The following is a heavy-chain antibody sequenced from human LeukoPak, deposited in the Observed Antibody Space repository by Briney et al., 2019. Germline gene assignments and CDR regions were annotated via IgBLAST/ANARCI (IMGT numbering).Heavy chain of an antibody. CDR2: INPNSGGT. V-gene: IGHV1-2*02. J-gene: IGHJ4*02. Sequence: ASVKVSCKTSGYTFTAYYLHWVRQAPGQGLEWMGCINPNSGGTNYAQKFQGRVTMTRDTSISTAYMELSRLRSDDTAVYYCARLTIFGVVTRYYFDYWGQGTLVTVSS. D-gene: IGHD3-3*01. CDR1: GYTFTAYY. CDR3: ARLTIFGVVTRYYFDY.